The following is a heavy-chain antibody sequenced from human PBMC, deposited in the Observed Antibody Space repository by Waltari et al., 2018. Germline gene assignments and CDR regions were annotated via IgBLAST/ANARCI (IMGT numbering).Heavy chain of an antibody. Sequence: QVQLVQSGAEVKKPGSSVKVSCKASGGTFSSYGISWVRQAPGQGLEWMGRSIPFLGITNNAQKFQGRVTIIADKSTSTAYMELSSLRSEDTAVFYCARDGGIAIRPGRGSTFDSWGQGTLVTVSS. V-gene: IGHV1-69*04. CDR2: SIPFLGIT. J-gene: IGHJ4*02. CDR1: GGTFSSYG. CDR3: ARDGGIAIRPGRGSTFDS. D-gene: IGHD6-13*01.